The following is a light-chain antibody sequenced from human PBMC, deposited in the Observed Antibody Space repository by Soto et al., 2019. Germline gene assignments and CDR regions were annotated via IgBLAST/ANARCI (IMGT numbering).Light chain of an antibody. J-gene: IGLJ2*01. V-gene: IGLV1-47*02. Sequence: QSVLTQPPPASGAPGQRVAISCSGSSSNIGGTNAVYWYQQVPGTAPKLLIHHNSMRASGVPDRFSGSKSGTSGSLAISGLQSDDESDYYCAACDHSLCAVLFGGGTKATVL. CDR1: SSNIGGTNA. CDR3: AACDHSLCAVL. CDR2: HNS.